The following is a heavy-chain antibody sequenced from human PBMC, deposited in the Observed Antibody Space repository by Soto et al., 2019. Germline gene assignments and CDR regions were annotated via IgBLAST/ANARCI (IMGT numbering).Heavy chain of an antibody. V-gene: IGHV4-31*03. CDR1: GCSISSGGYY. J-gene: IGHJ6*02. Sequence: PXETLSLTCTVAGCSISSGGYYWSWIRQHPGKGLEWIGYIYYSGSTYYNPSLKSRVTISVDTAKNQFSLKLSSVTAADTAVYYCARGGIQLATDYYYGMDVWGQGTTVTVSS. CDR3: ARGGIQLATDYYYGMDV. D-gene: IGHD5-18*01. CDR2: IYYSGST.